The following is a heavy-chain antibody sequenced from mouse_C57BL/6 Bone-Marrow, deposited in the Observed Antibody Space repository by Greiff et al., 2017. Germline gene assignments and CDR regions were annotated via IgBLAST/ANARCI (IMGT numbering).Heavy chain of an antibody. CDR2: IDPEDGDT. J-gene: IGHJ2*01. V-gene: IGHV14-1*01. CDR3: TTRSRDYFDD. CDR1: GFNINDYY. Sequence: VQLQQSGAELVRPGASVKLSCTASGFNINDYYMHWVKQRPEQGLEWIGRIDPEDGDTEYAPKFQGKATMTADTSSTTGYLQLGSLTSEDAAVYYYTTRSRDYFDDWGQGTTLTVSS.